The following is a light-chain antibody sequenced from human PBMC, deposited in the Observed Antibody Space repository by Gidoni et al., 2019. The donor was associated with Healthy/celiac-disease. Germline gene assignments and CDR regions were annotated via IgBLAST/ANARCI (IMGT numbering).Light chain of an antibody. V-gene: IGKV1-33*01. J-gene: IGKJ2*01. CDR2: DAS. CDR1: QDISND. Sequence: DIQMTQSPSSLSASVGDRVTITCQASQDISNDLNWYQQKPGKAPKLLIYDASNLETGVPSRFSGSGSGTDFTFTISSLQPEDIATYYCQQYDNLPTFGQGTKLEIK. CDR3: QQYDNLPT.